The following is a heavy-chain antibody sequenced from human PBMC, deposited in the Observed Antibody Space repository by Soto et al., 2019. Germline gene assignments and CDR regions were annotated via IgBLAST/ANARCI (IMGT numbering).Heavy chain of an antibody. CDR2: IYYSGST. J-gene: IGHJ6*02. D-gene: IGHD3-3*01. V-gene: IGHV4-39*01. CDR1: GGSISSSSYY. Sequence: SETLSLTCTVSGGSISSSSYYWGWIRQPPGKGLEWIGSIYYSGSTYYNPSLKSRVTISVDTSKNQFSLKLSSVTAADTAVYYCARTGAGIRITIFGVVINDYYGMDGWGQGTTVTVSS. CDR3: ARTGAGIRITIFGVVINDYYGMDG.